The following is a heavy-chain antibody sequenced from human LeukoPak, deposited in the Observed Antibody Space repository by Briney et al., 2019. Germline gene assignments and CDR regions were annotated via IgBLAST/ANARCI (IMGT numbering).Heavy chain of an antibody. Sequence: GGSLRLSCAASGFTLSSYSMNWVRQAPGKGLEWVSSISSSSSYIYYADSVKGRFTISRDNAKNSLYLQMNSLRAEDTAVYYCARDRGVSDYGMDVWGQGTTVTVSS. J-gene: IGHJ6*02. CDR1: GFTLSSYS. CDR2: ISSSSSYI. V-gene: IGHV3-21*04. CDR3: ARDRGVSDYGMDV.